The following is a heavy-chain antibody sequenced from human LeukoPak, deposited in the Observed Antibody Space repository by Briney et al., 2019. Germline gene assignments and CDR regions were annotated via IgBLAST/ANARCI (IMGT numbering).Heavy chain of an antibody. CDR2: ISSSSSYI. Sequence: GGSLRLSCAASGFTFSSYSMNWVHQAPGKGLEWVSSISSSSSYIYYADSVKGRFTISRDNAKNSLYLQMNSLRAEDTAVYYCARGPQDNSSSSVYWGQGTLVTVSS. J-gene: IGHJ4*02. V-gene: IGHV3-21*01. D-gene: IGHD6-6*01. CDR1: GFTFSSYS. CDR3: ARGPQDNSSSSVY.